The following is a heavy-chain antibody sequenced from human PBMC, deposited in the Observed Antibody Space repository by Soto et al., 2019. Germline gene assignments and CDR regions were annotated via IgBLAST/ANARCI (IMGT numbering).Heavy chain of an antibody. V-gene: IGHV3-9*01. Sequence: AGGSLRLSCAASGFTFDDYAMHWVRQAPGKGLEWVSGISWNSGSIGYADSVKGRFTISRDNAKNSLYLQMNSLRAEDTALYYCAKDIKHDYGDYPFDYWGQGTLVTVSS. CDR3: AKDIKHDYGDYPFDY. CDR1: GFTFDDYA. CDR2: ISWNSGSI. D-gene: IGHD4-17*01. J-gene: IGHJ4*02.